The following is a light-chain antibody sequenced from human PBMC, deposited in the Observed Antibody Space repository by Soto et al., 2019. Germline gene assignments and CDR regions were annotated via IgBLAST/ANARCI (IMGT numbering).Light chain of an antibody. V-gene: IGKV3-20*01. CDR3: QQYDPSPRT. CDR2: GAS. CDR1: QSVSNRY. Sequence: EIVLTQSPGTLSLSPGERATLFCRASQSVSNRYLARYQQKPGQAPRLLIYGASTRATGIPDRFSGSGSGTDFTLTISRLEPEDFAVYYCQQYDPSPRTFGQGTKVEIK. J-gene: IGKJ1*01.